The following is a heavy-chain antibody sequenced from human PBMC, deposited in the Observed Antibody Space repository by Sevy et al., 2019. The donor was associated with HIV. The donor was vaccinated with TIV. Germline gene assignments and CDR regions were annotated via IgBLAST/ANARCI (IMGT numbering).Heavy chain of an antibody. CDR2: IYYSGST. V-gene: IGHV4-39*01. Sequence: SETLSLTCTVSGGSISSSSYYWGWIRQPPGKGLEWIGSIYYSGSTYYNPSLKSRVSISVDTSKNQFSLKLSSVTAADTAVYYWARNRGGGIPVHYWGQGTLVTVSS. D-gene: IGHD3-16*01. CDR3: ARNRGGGIPVHY. CDR1: GGSISSSSYY. J-gene: IGHJ4*02.